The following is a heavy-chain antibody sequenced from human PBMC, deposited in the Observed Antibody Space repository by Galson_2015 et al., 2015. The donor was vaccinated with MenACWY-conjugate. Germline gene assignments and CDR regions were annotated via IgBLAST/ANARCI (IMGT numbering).Heavy chain of an antibody. D-gene: IGHD1-26*01. CDR2: INPRSGNT. Sequence: SVKVSCKASGDTFTKYHINWVRQAPGQGLEWMGIINPRSGNTNYAQRSQGRVAMTRDTSTSTVYMELSSLRSEDTAMYYCARHPPGGRGMDVWGQGTTVTVSS. V-gene: IGHV1-46*01. CDR1: GDTFTKYH. CDR3: ARHPPGGRGMDV. J-gene: IGHJ6*02.